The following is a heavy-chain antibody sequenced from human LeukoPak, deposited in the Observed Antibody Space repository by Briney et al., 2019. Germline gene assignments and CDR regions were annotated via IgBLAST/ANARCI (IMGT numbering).Heavy chain of an antibody. D-gene: IGHD2-2*01. Sequence: SETLSLTCTVSGGSISSSSYYWGWIRQPPGKGLEWIGSIYYSGSTYYNPSLKSRVTISVDTSKNQFSLKLSSVTAADTAVYYCARLEWTSCSPYYFDCWGQGTLVTVSS. J-gene: IGHJ4*02. CDR2: IYYSGST. V-gene: IGHV4-39*01. CDR1: GGSISSSSYY. CDR3: ARLEWTSCSPYYFDC.